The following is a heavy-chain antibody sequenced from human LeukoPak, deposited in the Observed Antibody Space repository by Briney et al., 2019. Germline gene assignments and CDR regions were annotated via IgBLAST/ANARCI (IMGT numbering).Heavy chain of an antibody. Sequence: GGSLRLSCAASGFTFSSFGMSWVRQAPGKGLEWVSYISPSGSTIYYADSMRGRFTISRDNAKNSLYLQMNSLRAEDTAVYYCAKGHFEMTPWGQGTLVTVSS. J-gene: IGHJ4*02. V-gene: IGHV3-48*04. CDR2: ISPSGSTI. D-gene: IGHD3-3*02. CDR3: AKGHFEMTP. CDR1: GFTFSSFG.